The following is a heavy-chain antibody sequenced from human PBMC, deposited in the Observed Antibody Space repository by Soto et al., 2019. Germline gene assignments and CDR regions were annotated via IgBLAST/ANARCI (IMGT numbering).Heavy chain of an antibody. CDR3: ARSQYSSSWYPFDY. Sequence: QVQLVESGGGVVQPGRSLRLSCAASGFTFSSYGMHWVRQAPGKGLEWVAVIYYDGSNKYYADSVKGRFTISRDNSKNTLYLQMNSLRAEDTAVFYCARSQYSSSWYPFDYCGQGTLVTVSS. CDR1: GFTFSSYG. J-gene: IGHJ4*02. V-gene: IGHV3-33*01. CDR2: IYYDGSNK. D-gene: IGHD6-13*01.